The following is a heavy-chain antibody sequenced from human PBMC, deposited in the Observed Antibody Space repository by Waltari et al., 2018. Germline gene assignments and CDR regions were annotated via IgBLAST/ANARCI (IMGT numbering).Heavy chain of an antibody. D-gene: IGHD3-3*01. Sequence: QVQLQESGPGLVKPSETLSLTCTVSGYSISSGYYWGWIRPPPGKGLEWIGSIYHSGSTYYNPSLKSRVTISVDTSKNQFSLKLSSVTAADTAVYYCARGAYYDFWSGYPDAFDIWGQGTMVTVSS. J-gene: IGHJ3*02. CDR3: ARGAYYDFWSGYPDAFDI. CDR1: GYSISSGYY. V-gene: IGHV4-38-2*02. CDR2: IYHSGST.